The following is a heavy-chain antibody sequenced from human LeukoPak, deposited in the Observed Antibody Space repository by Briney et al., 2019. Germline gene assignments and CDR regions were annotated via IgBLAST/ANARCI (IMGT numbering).Heavy chain of an antibody. CDR1: GYTFTSHY. V-gene: IGHV1-46*01. CDR2: INPSGGST. CDR3: AKGGLYGSGSYAFDY. Sequence: ASVKVSCKASGYTFTSHYMHWVRQAPGQGLEWMGIINPSGGSTSYAQKFQGRVTMTRDTSTSTVYMELSSLRSEDTAVYYCAKGGLYGSGSYAFDYWGQGTLVTVSS. D-gene: IGHD3-10*01. J-gene: IGHJ4*02.